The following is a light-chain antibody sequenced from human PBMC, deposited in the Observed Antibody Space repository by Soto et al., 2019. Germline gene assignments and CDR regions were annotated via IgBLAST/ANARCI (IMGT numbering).Light chain of an antibody. CDR1: SGSIASNY. J-gene: IGLJ2*01. Sequence: NFMLTQPHSVSESPGKTVTISCTHSSGSIASNYVQWYQQRPGSAPTTVIYEDKQRPSGVPDRFSGSIDSSSNSASLTISGLKTEDEGDYYCQSYDSRSSVIFGGGTQLTVL. V-gene: IGLV6-57*04. CDR2: EDK. CDR3: QSYDSRSSVI.